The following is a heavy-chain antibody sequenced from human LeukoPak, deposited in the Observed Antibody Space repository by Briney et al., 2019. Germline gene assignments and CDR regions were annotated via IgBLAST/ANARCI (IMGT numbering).Heavy chain of an antibody. CDR2: ISYDGSNK. V-gene: IGHV3-30*04. D-gene: IGHD6-19*01. J-gene: IGHJ3*02. CDR1: GFTFSSYA. Sequence: GRSLRLSCAASGFTFSSYAMHWVRQAPGKGLEWVAVISYDGSNKYYADSVKGRFTISRDNSKNTPYLQMNSLRAEDTAVYYCARVRSSGWYVRDDAFDIWGQGTMVTVSS. CDR3: ARVRSSGWYVRDDAFDI.